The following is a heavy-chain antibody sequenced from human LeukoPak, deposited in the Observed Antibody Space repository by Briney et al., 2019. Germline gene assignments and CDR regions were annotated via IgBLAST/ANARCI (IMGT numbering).Heavy chain of an antibody. J-gene: IGHJ4*01. V-gene: IGHV3-66*04. CDR2: LFSGGDT. CDR3: ARQGYGSGFDY. CDR1: GFSFSRYY. Sequence: GGSLRLSCAASGFSFSRYYMSWVRQAPGKGLEWFSVLFSGGDTYYADSVKDRFSISRDSSRETLFLQMNSLRADDTAVYYCARQGYGSGFDYWGHGTMVTVSS. D-gene: IGHD3-10*01.